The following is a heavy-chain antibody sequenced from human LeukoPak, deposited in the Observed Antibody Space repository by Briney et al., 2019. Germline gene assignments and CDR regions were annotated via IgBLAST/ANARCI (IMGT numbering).Heavy chain of an antibody. V-gene: IGHV3-73*01. CDR2: IRTKSNNYAT. Sequence: PGGSLRLSCVASGFTFSGSAMRWVRQASGKGLEWVGRIRTKSNNYATTYGASVKGRFTISRDDSKNTAYLQMNSLKTEDTAVYYCANYDNSGNYYVNYWGQGTLVTVSS. CDR3: ANYDNSGNYYVNY. CDR1: GFTFSGSA. D-gene: IGHD3-22*01. J-gene: IGHJ4*02.